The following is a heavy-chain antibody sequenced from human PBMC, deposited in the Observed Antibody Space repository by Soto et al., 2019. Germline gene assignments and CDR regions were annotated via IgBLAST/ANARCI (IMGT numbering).Heavy chain of an antibody. V-gene: IGHV1-2*02. Sequence: QVQLVQSGAEVKESGASVKVSCKASGYTFSGYYIHWVRQAPGQAPEWVGEIGPKSGDTRYAQKSQCRVTMTRDTSIPNVYMELRNLSPDDTAVYFCGRGRSGEIVIFYWGQGTLVTVHS. D-gene: IGHD5-12*01. CDR2: IGPKSGDT. CDR3: GRGRSGEIVIFY. CDR1: GYTFSGYY. J-gene: IGHJ4*02.